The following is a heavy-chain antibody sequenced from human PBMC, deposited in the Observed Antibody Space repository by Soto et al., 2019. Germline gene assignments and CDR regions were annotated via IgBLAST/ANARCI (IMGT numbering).Heavy chain of an antibody. D-gene: IGHD3-16*01. J-gene: IGHJ4*02. V-gene: IGHV3-23*01. CDR1: GFTFSSYA. CDR2: ISDNGDKT. Sequence: GGSLRLSCVASGFTFSSYAMNWVRQAPGKGLEWVSGISDNGDKTYHTSSVKGRFTISRDNSKNTLYLQMDSLRAEDTAIYYCAKDPTKVPANTFYNWGRGTLVTVSS. CDR3: AKDPTKVPANTFYN.